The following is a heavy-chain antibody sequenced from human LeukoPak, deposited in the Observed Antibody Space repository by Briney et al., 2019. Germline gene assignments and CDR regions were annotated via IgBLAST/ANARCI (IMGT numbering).Heavy chain of an antibody. CDR1: GFTFSSYA. Sequence: GGSLRLSFAASGFTFSSYAMSWVRQAPGKGLEWVSAISGSGGSTYYADSVKGRFTISRDNSKNTLYLQMNSLRAEDTAAYYCARDEGYDTAFDIWGQGTMVTVSS. CDR3: ARDEGYDTAFDI. CDR2: ISGSGGST. J-gene: IGHJ3*02. D-gene: IGHD3-22*01. V-gene: IGHV3-23*01.